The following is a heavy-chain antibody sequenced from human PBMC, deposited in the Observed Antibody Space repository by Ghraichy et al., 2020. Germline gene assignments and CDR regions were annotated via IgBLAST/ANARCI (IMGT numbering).Heavy chain of an antibody. J-gene: IGHJ5*01. CDR3: ARDRFPLNGDFVS. CDR1: GFPFSDYS. Sequence: GGSLRLSCVASGFPFSDYSMNWVRQAPGKGLEWVSSIDLTSSYIYYADSLKGRFTISRDNARNSLYLQMNSLRAEDTAVYYCARDRFPLNGDFVSWGQGSLVTVSS. D-gene: IGHD2-21*02. CDR2: IDLTSSYI. V-gene: IGHV3-21*01.